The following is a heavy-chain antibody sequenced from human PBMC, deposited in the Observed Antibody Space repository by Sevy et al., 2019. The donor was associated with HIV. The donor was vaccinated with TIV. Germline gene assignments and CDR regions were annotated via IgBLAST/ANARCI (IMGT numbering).Heavy chain of an antibody. CDR3: VRDDRDGYFEY. CDR1: GYTFTGYY. V-gene: IGHV1-2*02. J-gene: IGHJ4*02. Sequence: ASVKVSCKASGYTFTGYYMHWVRQAPGQGLQWMGWINPDSGGRNYAPTFQGRVTLTRDTSISTAYMELSRLKSDDTAVYYCVRDDRDGYFEYWGQGTLVTVSS. CDR2: INPDSGGR.